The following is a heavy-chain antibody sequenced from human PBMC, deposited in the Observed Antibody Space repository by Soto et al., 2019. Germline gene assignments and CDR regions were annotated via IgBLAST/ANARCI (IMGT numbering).Heavy chain of an antibody. CDR1: GFTFSSYG. J-gene: IGHJ6*02. CDR2: ISYDGSNK. Sequence: GGSLRLSCAASGFTFSSYGMHWVRQAPGKGLEWVAVISYDGSNKYYADSVKGRFTISRDNSKKTLYLQMNSLRAEDTAVYYCAKDYCSSTSCYGYYYYGMDVWGQGXTVTVYS. D-gene: IGHD2-2*01. V-gene: IGHV3-30*18. CDR3: AKDYCSSTSCYGYYYYGMDV.